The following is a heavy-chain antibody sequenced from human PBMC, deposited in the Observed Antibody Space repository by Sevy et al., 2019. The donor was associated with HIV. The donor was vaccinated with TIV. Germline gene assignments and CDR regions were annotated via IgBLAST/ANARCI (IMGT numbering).Heavy chain of an antibody. Sequence: LTASETLSLTCAVYGGSFSGYYWSWIRQPPGKGLEWIGEINHSGSTNYNPSLKSRVTISVDTSKNQFSLKLSSVTAADTAVYYCARGDRGYSYGVDYWGQGTLVTVSS. D-gene: IGHD5-18*01. CDR3: ARGDRGYSYGVDY. J-gene: IGHJ4*02. V-gene: IGHV4-34*01. CDR1: GGSFSGYY. CDR2: INHSGST.